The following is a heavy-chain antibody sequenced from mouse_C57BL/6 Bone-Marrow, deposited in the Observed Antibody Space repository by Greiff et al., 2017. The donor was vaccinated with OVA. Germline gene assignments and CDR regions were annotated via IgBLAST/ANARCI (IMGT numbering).Heavy chain of an antibody. CDR1: GYSFTGYY. Sequence: DVQLQESGPELVEPGASVKISCKASGYSFTGYYMHWVKQSSEKSLEWIGELNPSTGGTSYNPKFKGKATLTVDKSSSTAYMQLKSLTSEDSAVYYCARWDYYGSPYFDYWGQGTTLTVSS. CDR3: ARWDYYGSPYFDY. V-gene: IGHV1-43*01. D-gene: IGHD1-1*01. J-gene: IGHJ2*01. CDR2: LNPSTGGT.